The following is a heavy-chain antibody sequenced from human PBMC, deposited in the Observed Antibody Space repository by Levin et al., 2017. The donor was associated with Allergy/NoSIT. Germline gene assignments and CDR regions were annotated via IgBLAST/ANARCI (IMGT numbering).Heavy chain of an antibody. J-gene: IGHJ4*02. CDR1: GGSISSSSYY. Sequence: PGGSLRLSCTVSGGSISSSSYYWGWIRQPPGKGLEWIGSIYYSGSTYYNPSLKSRVTISVDTSKNQFSLKLSSVTAADTAVYYCASIAAAGTVPPPYWGQGTLVTVSS. D-gene: IGHD6-13*01. CDR3: ASIAAAGTVPPPY. V-gene: IGHV4-39*01. CDR2: IYYSGST.